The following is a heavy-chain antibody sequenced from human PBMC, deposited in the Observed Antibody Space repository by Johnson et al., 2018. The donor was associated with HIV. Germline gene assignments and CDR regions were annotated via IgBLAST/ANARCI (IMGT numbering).Heavy chain of an antibody. V-gene: IGHV3-11*04. Sequence: QVQLVESGGGLVKPGGSLRLSCAASGFTFSDYYMSWIRQAPGKGLEWVSYISSDGSTIYYADSMKGRFTLSRDNAKNSLYLQMNSLRAEDTAVYYCAKDHNPYDYDSSGYSFPYDALDIWGQGTMVTVSS. J-gene: IGHJ3*02. CDR3: AKDHNPYDYDSSGYSFPYDALDI. CDR2: ISSDGSTI. D-gene: IGHD3-22*01. CDR1: GFTFSDYY.